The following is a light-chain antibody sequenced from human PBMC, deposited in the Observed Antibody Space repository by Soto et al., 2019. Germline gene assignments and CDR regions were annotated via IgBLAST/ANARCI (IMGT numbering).Light chain of an antibody. CDR3: HQRQSWPRT. Sequence: ELVLTQSPCTLSLSPPQRAHLSSTPSQSVSSSYLAWYQQKPGQAPRLLIYGASSRATGIPARFSGSGSGTDFTLTISDVQPEDFALYYCHQRQSWPRTFGQGTKVDIK. J-gene: IGKJ1*01. CDR2: GAS. V-gene: IGKV3-20*01. CDR1: QSVSSSY.